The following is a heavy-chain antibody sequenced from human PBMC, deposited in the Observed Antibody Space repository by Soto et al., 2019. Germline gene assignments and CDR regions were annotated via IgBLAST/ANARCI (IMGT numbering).Heavy chain of an antibody. CDR2: ISSSSSYI. J-gene: IGHJ4*02. Sequence: GGSLRLSCAASGFTFSSYSMNWIRQAPGKGLEWVSSISSSSSYIYYADSVKGRFTISRDNAKNSLYLQMNSLRAEDTAVYYCARDFYPLAYYFDHWGQGTLVTVSS. V-gene: IGHV3-21*01. CDR3: ARDFYPLAYYFDH. CDR1: GFTFSSYS.